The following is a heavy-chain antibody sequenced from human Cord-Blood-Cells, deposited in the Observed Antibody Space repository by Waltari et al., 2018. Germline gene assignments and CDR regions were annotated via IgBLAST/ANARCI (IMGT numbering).Heavy chain of an antibody. J-gene: IGHJ4*02. CDR2: ISSSSSYI. CDR1: GFTFSSYS. D-gene: IGHD3-10*01. CDR3: ARVFYGSVIFDY. V-gene: IGHV3-21*01. Sequence: EVQLVESGGGLVKPGGSLRLSCAASGFTFSSYSMNRVRQAPGRGLEWVSSISSSSSYIYYADSVKGRFTISRDNAKNSLYLQMNSLRAEDTAVYYCARVFYGSVIFDYWCQGTLVTVSS.